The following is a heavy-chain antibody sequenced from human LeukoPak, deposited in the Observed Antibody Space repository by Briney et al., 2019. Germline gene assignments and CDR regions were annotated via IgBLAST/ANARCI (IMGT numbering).Heavy chain of an antibody. CDR3: ARDSRGGSGSPDAFDI. J-gene: IGHJ3*02. V-gene: IGHV4-34*01. CDR2: INHSGST. D-gene: IGHD3-10*01. CDR1: GGSFSGYY. Sequence: SETLSLTCAVYGGSFSGYYWSWIRQPPGKGLEWIGEINHSGSTNYNPSLKSRVTISVDRSKNQFSLKLSSVTAADTAVYYCARDSRGGSGSPDAFDIWGQGTMVTVSS.